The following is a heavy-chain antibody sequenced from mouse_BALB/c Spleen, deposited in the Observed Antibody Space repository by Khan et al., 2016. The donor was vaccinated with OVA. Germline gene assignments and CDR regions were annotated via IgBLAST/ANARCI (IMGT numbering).Heavy chain of an antibody. CDR2: ISSGSSTI. CDR1: GFTLSSFG. D-gene: IGHD2-1*01. Sequence: EVQVVESGGGLVQPGGSRKLSCVASGFTLSSFGMHWVRQAPMKGLEWVAYISSGSSTIYYVDTVKGRFTISRDNPTNTLFLQMTSLRSEDTAMYYCARSGGNFHWYFDGWGAGTSVTVSS. CDR3: ARSGGNFHWYFDG. J-gene: IGHJ1*01. V-gene: IGHV5-17*02.